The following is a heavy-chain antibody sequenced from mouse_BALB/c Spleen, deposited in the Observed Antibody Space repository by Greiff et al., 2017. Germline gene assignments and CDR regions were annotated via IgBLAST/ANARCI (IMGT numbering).Heavy chain of an antibody. CDR2: INPSSGYT. V-gene: IGHV1-4*01. CDR3: ARGSYGNYGAMDY. J-gene: IGHJ4*01. D-gene: IGHD2-1*01. CDR1: GYTFTSYT. Sequence: VKLVESGAELARPGASVKMSCKASGYTFTSYTMHWVKQRPGQGLEWIGYINPSSGYTNYNQKFKDKATLTADKSSSTAYMQLSSLTSEDSAVYYCARGSYGNYGAMDYWGQGTSVTVSS.